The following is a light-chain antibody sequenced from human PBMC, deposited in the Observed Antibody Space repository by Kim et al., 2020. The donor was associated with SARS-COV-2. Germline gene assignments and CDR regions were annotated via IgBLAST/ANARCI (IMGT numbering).Light chain of an antibody. J-gene: IGKJ2*01. CDR1: QSVTSN. CDR3: QQYNSWPYT. CDR2: GAS. V-gene: IGKV3-15*01. Sequence: SVSPGERATLSCRASQSVTSNLAWYQQKPGQAPRLLIYGASTRATGIPARFSGSGSETEFTLTISSLQSEDFAVYYCQQYNSWPYTFGQGTKLEIK.